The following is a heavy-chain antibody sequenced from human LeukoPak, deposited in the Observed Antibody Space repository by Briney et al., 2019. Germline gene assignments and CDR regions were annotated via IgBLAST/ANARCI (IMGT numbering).Heavy chain of an antibody. J-gene: IGHJ5*02. D-gene: IGHD1-7*01. V-gene: IGHV4-61*01. Sequence: SETLSLTCTVSGGSVSSGSYYWSWIRQPPGKGLEWIGYIYYSGSTNYYPSLKSRVTISVDTSKNQFSLKLSSVTAADTAVCYCARDNWNYLTWGQGTLVTVSS. CDR2: IYYSGST. CDR3: ARDNWNYLT. CDR1: GGSVSSGSYY.